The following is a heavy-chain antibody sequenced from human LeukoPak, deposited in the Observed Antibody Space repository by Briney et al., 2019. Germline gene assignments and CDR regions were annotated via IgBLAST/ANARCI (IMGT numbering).Heavy chain of an antibody. J-gene: IGHJ4*02. CDR3: ARESIYYDSSGYYYYFDY. Sequence: SVQVSCKASGGTFSSYAISWVRQAPGQGLEWMGGIIPIFGTANYAQKFQGRVTITADESTSTAYMELSSLRTEDTAVYYCARESIYYDSSGYYYYFDYWGQGTLVTVSS. V-gene: IGHV1-69*13. D-gene: IGHD3-22*01. CDR1: GGTFSSYA. CDR2: IIPIFGTA.